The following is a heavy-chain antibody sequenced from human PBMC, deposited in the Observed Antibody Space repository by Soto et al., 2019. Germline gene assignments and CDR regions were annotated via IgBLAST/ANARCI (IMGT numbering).Heavy chain of an antibody. CDR3: ARGSRWVRGDRVAFDF. D-gene: IGHD3-10*01. Sequence: QVQLQESGPGLLKPSQTLSLTCTVSGGSISSGVYYWSWIRQHPGKGLEWIGYIYDSGSTYYNPSLKSRVTISVDTSKNQFSLKLSSVTAADTAVYYCARGSRWVRGDRVAFDFWGQGTMVTVSS. V-gene: IGHV4-31*03. CDR2: IYDSGST. J-gene: IGHJ3*01. CDR1: GGSISSGVYY.